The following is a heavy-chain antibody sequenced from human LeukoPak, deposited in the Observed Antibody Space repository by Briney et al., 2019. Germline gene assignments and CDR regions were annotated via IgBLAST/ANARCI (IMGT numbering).Heavy chain of an antibody. CDR1: GYTFTSYY. CDR2: INPSGGST. D-gene: IGHD5-18*01. V-gene: IGHV1-46*01. CDR3: AKSGYLNWFDP. J-gene: IGHJ5*02. Sequence: ASVKVSCTASGYTFTSYYMHWVRQAPGQGLEWMGIINPSGGSTSYAQKFQGRVTMTRDTSTSTVYMELSSLRSEDTAVYYCAKSGYLNWFDPWGQGTLVTVSS.